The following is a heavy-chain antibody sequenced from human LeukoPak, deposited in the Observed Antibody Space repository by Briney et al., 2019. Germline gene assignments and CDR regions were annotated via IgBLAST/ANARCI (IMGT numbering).Heavy chain of an antibody. V-gene: IGHV3-9*01. J-gene: IGHJ4*02. CDR1: GFTFDDYA. Sequence: SGRSLRLFCAASGFTFDDYAMHWVRQAPGKGLEWVSGISWNSGSIGYADSVKGRFTISRDNAKNSLYLQMNSLRAEDTALYYCAKDLEYSSSYRFDYWGQGTLVTVSS. CDR3: AKDLEYSSSYRFDY. CDR2: ISWNSGSI. D-gene: IGHD6-6*01.